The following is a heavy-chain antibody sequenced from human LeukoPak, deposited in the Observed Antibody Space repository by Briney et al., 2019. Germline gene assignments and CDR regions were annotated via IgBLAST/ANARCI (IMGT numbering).Heavy chain of an antibody. CDR2: IYTSGST. J-gene: IGHJ4*02. D-gene: IGHD4-23*01. Sequence: SETLSLTCTVSGGSISSYYWSWIRQPAGKGLEWIGRIYTSGSTNYNPSLKSRVTISVDMSKNQFSLKLSSVTAADTVVYYCAREGVARWSGGQGYFDYWGQGTLVTVSS. CDR1: GGSISSYY. V-gene: IGHV4-4*07. CDR3: AREGVARWSGGQGYFDY.